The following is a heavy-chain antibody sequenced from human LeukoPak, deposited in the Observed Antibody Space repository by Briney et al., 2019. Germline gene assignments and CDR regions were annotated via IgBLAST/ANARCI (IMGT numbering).Heavy chain of an antibody. CDR3: ARLIGLNTYYDILTAQFDY. V-gene: IGHV4-39*01. CDR2: IYYSGST. D-gene: IGHD3-9*01. Sequence: PSETLSFTCTVSGGSISSYYWGWIRQPPGKGLEWIGSIYYSGSTYYNPSLKSRVTISVDTSKNQFSLKLSSVTAADTAVYYCARLIGLNTYYDILTAQFDYWGQGTLVTVSS. CDR1: GGSISSYY. J-gene: IGHJ4*02.